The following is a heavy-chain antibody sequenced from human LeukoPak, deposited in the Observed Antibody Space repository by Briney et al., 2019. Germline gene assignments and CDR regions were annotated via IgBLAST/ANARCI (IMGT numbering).Heavy chain of an antibody. V-gene: IGHV3-21*01. CDR2: ISGSSSYI. D-gene: IGHD1-1*01. J-gene: IGHJ5*02. Sequence: GGSLRLSCAASGFTFSSYYMNWVRQAPGKGLEWVSSISGSSSYIYYADSVKGRFTISRDNAKNSLYLQMNSLGAEDTAVYYRARAWNDWFDPWGQGTLVIVSS. CDR3: ARAWNDWFDP. CDR1: GFTFSSYY.